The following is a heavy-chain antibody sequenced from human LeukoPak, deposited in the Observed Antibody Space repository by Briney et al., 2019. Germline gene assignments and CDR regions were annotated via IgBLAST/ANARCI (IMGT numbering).Heavy chain of an antibody. V-gene: IGHV3-7*04. CDR3: AGRGDGNLYYFDH. D-gene: IGHD5-24*01. CDR1: GFTFSSYW. J-gene: IGHJ4*02. Sequence: GGSLRLSCAASGFTFSSYWMSWVRQAPGKGLEWVANIKQDGGEKYYVDSVKGRFTISRDNAKNSLYLQMNSLRPEDTTVYYCAGRGDGNLYYFDHWGQGTLVTASS. CDR2: IKQDGGEK.